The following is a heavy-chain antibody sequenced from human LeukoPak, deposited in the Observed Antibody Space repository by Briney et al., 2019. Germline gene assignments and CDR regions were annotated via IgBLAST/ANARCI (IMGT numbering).Heavy chain of an antibody. D-gene: IGHD3-16*01. J-gene: IGHJ4*02. CDR2: IIVGSGAT. CDR1: GFTSTNFA. Sequence: SVKVSCKASGFTSTNFAVQGVRQARGQRLEWIGWIIVGSGATKCAQDFQERVTITRDLSTSTLYMELRSLTSEDTAVYYCAADLSNPRMGASYLDSWGQGTLVTVSS. V-gene: IGHV1-58*01. CDR3: AADLSNPRMGASYLDS.